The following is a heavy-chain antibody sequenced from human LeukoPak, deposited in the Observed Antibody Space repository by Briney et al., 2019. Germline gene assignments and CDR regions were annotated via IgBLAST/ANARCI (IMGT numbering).Heavy chain of an antibody. D-gene: IGHD5-12*01. Sequence: GGSLRLSCAASGFIFSDYYMSWIRQTPGKGLEWVSYISSSGSTMYYTDSVKGRFTISRDNAKDSLYLQMNSLRAEDTAVYYCARDPGSGYEEHFDYWGQGTLVTVSS. CDR2: ISSSGSTM. V-gene: IGHV3-11*01. J-gene: IGHJ4*02. CDR3: ARDPGSGYEEHFDY. CDR1: GFIFSDYY.